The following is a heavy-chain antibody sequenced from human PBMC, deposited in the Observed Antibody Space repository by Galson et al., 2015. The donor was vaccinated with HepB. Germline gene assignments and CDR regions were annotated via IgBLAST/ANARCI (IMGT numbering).Heavy chain of an antibody. V-gene: IGHV1-2*02. CDR3: ARTFGGVIVPFDY. Sequence: SVKVSCKASGYTFTGYYMHWVRQAPGQGLEWMGWINPNSGGTNYAQKFQGRVTMTRDTSISTAYMELSRLRSDDTAVYYCARTFGGVIVPFDYWGQGTLVTVSS. J-gene: IGHJ4*02. CDR1: GYTFTGYY. D-gene: IGHD3-16*02. CDR2: INPNSGGT.